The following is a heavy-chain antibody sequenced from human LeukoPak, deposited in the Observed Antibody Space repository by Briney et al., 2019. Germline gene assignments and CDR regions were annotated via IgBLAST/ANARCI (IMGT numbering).Heavy chain of an antibody. CDR1: GGSISRFY. Sequence: SETQSRTCIGTGGSISRFYWSWIRQSPGKGLEWIGYIYSNGSTKYNVSLKSRVTMSVDTSQRQFSLKLDSVTTADTAVYYCARSSSGRDYGDYYFDYWGQGTLVTVSS. J-gene: IGHJ4*02. CDR3: ARSSSGRDYGDYYFDY. V-gene: IGHV4-59*01. D-gene: IGHD4-17*01. CDR2: IYSNGST.